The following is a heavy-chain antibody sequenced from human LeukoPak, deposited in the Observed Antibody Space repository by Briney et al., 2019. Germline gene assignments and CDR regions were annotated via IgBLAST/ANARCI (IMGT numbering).Heavy chain of an antibody. CDR1: GLTFSSYA. CDR2: ISGSGGST. D-gene: IGHD5-12*01. Sequence: GGSLRLSCAASGLTFSSYAMSWVRQAPGKGLEWVSAISGSGGSTYYADSVKGRFTISRDNSKNTLYLQMNSLRAEDTAVYYCAKDFLSGYDSRALDYWGQGTLVTVSS. V-gene: IGHV3-23*01. J-gene: IGHJ4*02. CDR3: AKDFLSGYDSRALDY.